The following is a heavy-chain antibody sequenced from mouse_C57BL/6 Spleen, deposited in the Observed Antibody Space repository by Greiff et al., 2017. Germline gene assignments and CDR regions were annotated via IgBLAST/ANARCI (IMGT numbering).Heavy chain of an antibody. CDR2: IDPSDSET. CDR3: ARNYGNSYAMYY. CDR1: GYTFTSYW. V-gene: IGHV1-52*01. D-gene: IGHD2-1*01. J-gene: IGHJ4*01. Sequence: VQLQQPGAELVRPGSSVKLSCKASGYTFTSYWMHWVKQRPIQGLEWIGNIDPSDSETHYNQKFKDKATLTVDKSSSTAYMQLSSLTSEDSAVYYCARNYGNSYAMYYWGQGTSVTVSS.